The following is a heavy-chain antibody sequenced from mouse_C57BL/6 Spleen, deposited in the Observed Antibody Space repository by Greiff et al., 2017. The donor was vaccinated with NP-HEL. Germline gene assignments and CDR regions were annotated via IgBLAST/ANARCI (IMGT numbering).Heavy chain of an antibody. D-gene: IGHD2-1*01. CDR2: IWTGGGT. V-gene: IGHV2-9-1*01. CDR1: GFSLTSYA. Sequence: QVQLKESGPGLVAPSPSLSITCTVSGFSLTSYAISWVRQPPGKGLEWLGVIWTGGGTNYNSALKARLITSKDNSKSQVFLKMNSLQTDDTARYYCAVYYGNYEEFAYWGQGTLVTVSA. J-gene: IGHJ3*01. CDR3: AVYYGNYEEFAY.